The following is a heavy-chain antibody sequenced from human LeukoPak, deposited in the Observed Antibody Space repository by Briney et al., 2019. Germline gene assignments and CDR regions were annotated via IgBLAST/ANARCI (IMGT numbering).Heavy chain of an antibody. Sequence: GGSLRLSCGASGFTFSDYYMSWIRQAPGKGREGVSYVTRSGDIAIYADSVRGRFTTSRDNAKNQLYLQMNNLGVEDTALYYCARDYCSGASCLRIQTLDSWGQGTLVTVSS. J-gene: IGHJ4*02. CDR3: ARDYCSGASCLRIQTLDS. V-gene: IGHV3-11*06. CDR1: GFTFSDYY. D-gene: IGHD2-15*01. CDR2: VTRSGDIA.